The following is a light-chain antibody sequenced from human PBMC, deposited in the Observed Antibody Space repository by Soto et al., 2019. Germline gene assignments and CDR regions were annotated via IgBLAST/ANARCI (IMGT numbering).Light chain of an antibody. CDR1: TSDVGAYNC. CDR3: SSYTSSRTLV. Sequence: QSVLTQPASVSGSPGQSITISCTGTTSDVGAYNCVSWYQQHPGKAPQLVIYDVTNRPSGVSNRFSGSKSGNTASLTISGLQAEDEADYYCSSYTSSRTLVFGGGTKLTVL. V-gene: IGLV2-14*03. J-gene: IGLJ3*02. CDR2: DVT.